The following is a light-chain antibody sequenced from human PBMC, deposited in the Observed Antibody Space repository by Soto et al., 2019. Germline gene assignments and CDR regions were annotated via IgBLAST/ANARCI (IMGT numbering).Light chain of an antibody. J-gene: IGKJ1*01. CDR2: DAS. CDR1: QGIRND. CDR3: QHTASTPFT. V-gene: IGKV1-6*01. Sequence: AIQMTQSPSSLSASVGDRVTITCRASQGIRNDLGWYQQKPGKAPALLIHDASSLQSGVPSRFSGSGSGTEFTLTISSLQPDDFATYFCQHTASTPFTFGQGTKVDIK.